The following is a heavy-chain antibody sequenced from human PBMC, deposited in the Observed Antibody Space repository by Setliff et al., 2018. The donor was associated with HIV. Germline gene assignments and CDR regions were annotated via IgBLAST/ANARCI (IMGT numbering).Heavy chain of an antibody. V-gene: IGHV4-39*07. CDR1: GGSISSSSYY. J-gene: IGHJ6*02. CDR2: IYYSGST. D-gene: IGHD3-10*01. Sequence: SETLSLTCTVSGGSISSSSYYWGWIRQPPGKGLEWIGSIYYSGSTNYNPSLKSRVTISVDTSKNQLSLNLTSVTAADTAVYYCARVETTVRGATYAMDVWGQGTTVTVSS. CDR3: ARVETTVRGATYAMDV.